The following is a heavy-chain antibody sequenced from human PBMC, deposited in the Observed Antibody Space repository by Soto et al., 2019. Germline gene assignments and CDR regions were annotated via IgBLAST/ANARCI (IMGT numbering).Heavy chain of an antibody. CDR2: ISGSGGST. V-gene: IGHV3-23*01. Sequence: PGGSLRLSCAASGFTFSSYAMSWVRQAPGKGLEWVSAISGSGGSTYYADSVKGRFTISRDNSKNTLYLQMNGLRAEDTAVYYCAKDFRYFDILTGYYKGVYFDYWGQGTLVTVSS. J-gene: IGHJ4*02. CDR3: AKDFRYFDILTGYYKGVYFDY. CDR1: GFTFSSYA. D-gene: IGHD3-9*01.